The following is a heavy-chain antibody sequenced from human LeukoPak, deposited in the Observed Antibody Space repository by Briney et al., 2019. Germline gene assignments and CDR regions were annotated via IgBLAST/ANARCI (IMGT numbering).Heavy chain of an antibody. V-gene: IGHV2-5*02. CDR1: GFSLSTSGVG. CDR3: AHVPDGYSSGWYVRY. CDR2: IYWDDDK. D-gene: IGHD6-19*01. Sequence: SGPTLVKPTQTLTLTCTFSGFSLSTSGVGVSWIRQPPGKALEWLALIYWDDDKRYSPSLKSRLTIIKDTSKNQVVLTMTNMDPVDTATYYCAHVPDGYSSGWYVRYWGQGTLVTVSS. J-gene: IGHJ4*02.